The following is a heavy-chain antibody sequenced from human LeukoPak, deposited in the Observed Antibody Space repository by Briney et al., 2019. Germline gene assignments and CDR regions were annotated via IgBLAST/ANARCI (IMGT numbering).Heavy chain of an antibody. CDR3: ARGMYDSSGYRFDY. CDR1: GGSISSYY. D-gene: IGHD3-22*01. Sequence: SETLFLTCTVSGGSISSYYWSWIRQPPGKGLEWIGYIYHSGSTNYNPSLKSRVTISLDKSKNQFSLKLSSVTAADTAVYYCARGMYDSSGYRFDYWGQGTLVTVSS. CDR2: IYHSGST. J-gene: IGHJ4*02. V-gene: IGHV4-59*12.